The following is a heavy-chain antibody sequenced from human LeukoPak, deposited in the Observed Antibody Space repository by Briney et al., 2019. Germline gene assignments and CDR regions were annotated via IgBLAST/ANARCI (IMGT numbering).Heavy chain of an antibody. CDR2: IYPGDSHT. Sequence: GESLKISCKGSGYSFTSYWIGWVRQMPRKGLEWMGIIYPGDSHTRYSPSFQGQVTISADKSISTAYLQWSSLKASDSAMYYCARHEDTAMVEDYWGQGTLVTVSS. CDR1: GYSFTSYW. V-gene: IGHV5-51*01. J-gene: IGHJ4*02. CDR3: ARHEDTAMVEDY. D-gene: IGHD5-18*01.